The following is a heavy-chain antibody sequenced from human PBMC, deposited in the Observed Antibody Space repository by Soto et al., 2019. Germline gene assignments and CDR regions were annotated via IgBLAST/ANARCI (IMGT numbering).Heavy chain of an antibody. CDR1: GDSISSINNY. D-gene: IGHD5-18*01. CDR2: ISYSGTT. J-gene: IGHJ5*02. CDR3: ARGRGYSYGLDP. Sequence: QVQLQESGPGLVKPSQTLSLTCTVSGDSISSINNYWSWIRQPPGEVLEWIGFISYSGTTSYSPSLKSRVAISLDTSKTQFSLSLNFVTAADTAVYYCARGRGYSYGLDPWGQGSLVTVSS. V-gene: IGHV4-30-4*01.